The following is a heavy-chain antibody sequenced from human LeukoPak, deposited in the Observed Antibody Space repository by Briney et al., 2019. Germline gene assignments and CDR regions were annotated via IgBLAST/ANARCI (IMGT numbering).Heavy chain of an antibody. CDR3: AKTIAANYYYYGMDV. CDR2: IYHSGST. J-gene: IGHJ6*02. D-gene: IGHD6-13*01. CDR1: GGSITSSHW. V-gene: IGHV4-4*02. Sequence: TLSLTCAVSGGSITSSHWWSWVRQPPGKGLEWIGEIYHSGSTNYNPSLKSRIIISVDNSNNQFSLNLSSVTAADTAVYYCAKTIAANYYYYGMDVWGQGTTVTVSS.